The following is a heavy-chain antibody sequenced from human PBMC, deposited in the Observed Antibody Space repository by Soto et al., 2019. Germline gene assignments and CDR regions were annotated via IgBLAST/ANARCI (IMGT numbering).Heavy chain of an antibody. CDR3: TRSYGDRPADYEYYGLDV. V-gene: IGHV1-46*03. J-gene: IGHJ6*02. Sequence: ASVKVSCKASGYTFTSYYMHWVPQAPGQGLEWMGIINPSGGSTSYAQKFQGRFTISRDDSKSIAYLQMNSLKTEDTAVYYCTRSYGDRPADYEYYGLDVWGQGTTVTVS. CDR2: INPSGGST. CDR1: GYTFTSYY. D-gene: IGHD4-17*01.